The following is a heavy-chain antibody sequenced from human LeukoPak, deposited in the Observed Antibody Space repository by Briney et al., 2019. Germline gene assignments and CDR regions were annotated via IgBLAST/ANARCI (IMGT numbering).Heavy chain of an antibody. CDR2: INPNSGGT. CDR3: ATRPITAPAGLH. V-gene: IGHV1-2*06. D-gene: IGHD6-6*01. Sequence: ASVKVSCKASGYTFTGYYMHWVRQAPGQGLEWMGRINPNSGGTNYAQKFQGRVTMTTDTSTGTAYMELRSLRSDDTAVYYCATRPITAPAGLHWGQGTLVTVSS. CDR1: GYTFTGYY. J-gene: IGHJ4*02.